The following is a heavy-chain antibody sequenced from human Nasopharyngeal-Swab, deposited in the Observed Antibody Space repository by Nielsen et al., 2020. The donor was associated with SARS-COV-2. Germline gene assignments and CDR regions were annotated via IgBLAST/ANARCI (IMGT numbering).Heavy chain of an antibody. J-gene: IGHJ6*02. CDR2: ISSSGSTI. V-gene: IGHV3-48*03. D-gene: IGHD1-20*01. CDR1: GFTFSSYE. CDR3: ARDRITGTNYYGMDV. Sequence: GESLKISCAASGFTFSSYEMNWVRQAPGKGLEWVSYISSSGSTIYYADSVKGRFTISRDNAKNSLYLQMNSLSAEDTAVYYCARDRITGTNYYGMDVWGQGTTVTVSS.